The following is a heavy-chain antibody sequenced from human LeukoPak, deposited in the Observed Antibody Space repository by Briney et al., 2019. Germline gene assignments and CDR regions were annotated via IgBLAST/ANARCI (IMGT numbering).Heavy chain of an antibody. V-gene: IGHV3-23*01. Sequence: PGGSLRLSCAASGFTFSSYSVNWVRQAPGKGLEWVSAISGSGGSTYYADSVKGRFTISRDNSKNTLYLQMNSLRAEDTAVYYCAKAEGQDIVVVPAAYYYYGMDVWGQGTTVTVSS. D-gene: IGHD2-2*01. CDR2: ISGSGGST. CDR3: AKAEGQDIVVVPAAYYYYGMDV. J-gene: IGHJ6*02. CDR1: GFTFSSYS.